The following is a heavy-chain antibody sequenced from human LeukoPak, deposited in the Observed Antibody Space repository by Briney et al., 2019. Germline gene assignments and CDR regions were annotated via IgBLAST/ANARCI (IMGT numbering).Heavy chain of an antibody. V-gene: IGHV3-30-3*01. CDR3: ATLAVAGSVGYFDY. CDR1: GFTSSSYA. D-gene: IGHD6-19*01. CDR2: ISYDGSNK. Sequence: GRSLRLSCAASGFTSSSYAMHWVRQAPGKGLEWVAVISYDGSNKYYADSVKGRFTISRDNSKNTLYLQMNSLRAEDTAVYYCATLAVAGSVGYFDYWGQGTLVTVSS. J-gene: IGHJ4*02.